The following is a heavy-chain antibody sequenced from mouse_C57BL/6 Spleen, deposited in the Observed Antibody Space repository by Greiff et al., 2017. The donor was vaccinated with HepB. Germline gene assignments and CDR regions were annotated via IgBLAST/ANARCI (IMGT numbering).Heavy chain of an antibody. CDR2: IHPNSGST. D-gene: IGHD2-3*01. Sequence: QVQLQQPGAELVKPGASVKLSCKASGYTFTSYWMHWVKQRPGQGLEWIGMIHPNSGSTNYNEKFKSKATLTVDKSSSTAYMQLSSLTSEDSAVYYCARNDGYPYWYYDVWGTGTTVTVSS. CDR1: GYTFTSYW. CDR3: ARNDGYPYWYYDV. V-gene: IGHV1-64*01. J-gene: IGHJ1*03.